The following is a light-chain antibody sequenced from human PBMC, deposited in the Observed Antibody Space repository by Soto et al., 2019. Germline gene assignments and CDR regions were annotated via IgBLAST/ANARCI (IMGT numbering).Light chain of an antibody. CDR2: GAS. CDR1: QSVSTN. Sequence: EILITQSPATLSVYPGASATLSCRAIQSVSTNLAWYQQKPGQVPRVLIYGASTRATEIPARFSGSGSGTEFTLTIDSLQSEDFAVYYCQQYNNWPRTFGQGTKVDIK. J-gene: IGKJ1*01. V-gene: IGKV3-15*01. CDR3: QQYNNWPRT.